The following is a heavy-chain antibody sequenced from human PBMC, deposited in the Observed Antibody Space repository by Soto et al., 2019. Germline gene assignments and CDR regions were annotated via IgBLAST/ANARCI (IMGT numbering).Heavy chain of an antibody. CDR3: ARGSYDFWSGSGFDY. Sequence: QVQLVESGGGVVQPGRSLRLSCAASGFTFSSYAMHWVRQAPGKGLEWVAVISYDGSNKYYADSVKGRFTISRDNSKNTLYLQMNSLRAEDTAVYYCARGSYDFWSGSGFDYWGQGTLVTVSS. CDR1: GFTFSSYA. CDR2: ISYDGSNK. V-gene: IGHV3-30-3*01. J-gene: IGHJ4*02. D-gene: IGHD3-3*01.